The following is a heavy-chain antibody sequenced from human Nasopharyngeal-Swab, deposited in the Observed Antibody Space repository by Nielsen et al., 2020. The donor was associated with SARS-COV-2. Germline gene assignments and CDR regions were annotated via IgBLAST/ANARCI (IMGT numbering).Heavy chain of an antibody. V-gene: IGHV4-39*01. CDR1: GGSISSSSYY. CDR2: IYYSGST. Sequence: SETLSLTCTVSGGSISSSSYYWGWIRQPPGKGLEWIGSIYYSGSTYYNPSLKGRVTISVDTSKNQFSLKLSSVTAADTAVYYCARRGYGSGSSKYYFDYWGQGTLVTVSS. J-gene: IGHJ4*02. D-gene: IGHD3-10*01. CDR3: ARRGYGSGSSKYYFDY.